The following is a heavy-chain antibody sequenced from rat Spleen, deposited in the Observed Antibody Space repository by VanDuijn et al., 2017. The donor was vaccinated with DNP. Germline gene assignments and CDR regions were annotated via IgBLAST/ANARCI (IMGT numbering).Heavy chain of an antibody. J-gene: IGHJ2*01. CDR1: GYSITSNY. D-gene: IGHD1-5*01. V-gene: IGHV3-1*01. CDR3: ARWNIGTTTLDY. Sequence: EVQLQESGPGLVKPSQSLSLTCSVTGYSITSNYWGWIRKFPGNKMEWVGHISYSGSTSYNPSLKNRISITRDTSKNQFFLQLNSVTSGDTATYYCARWNIGTTTLDYWGQGVMVTVSS. CDR2: ISYSGST.